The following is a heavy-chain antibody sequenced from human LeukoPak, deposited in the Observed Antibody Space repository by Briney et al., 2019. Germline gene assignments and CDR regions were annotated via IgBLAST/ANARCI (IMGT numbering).Heavy chain of an antibody. D-gene: IGHD3-3*01. CDR2: INQDGSDN. CDR1: GFTFSNYW. Sequence: PGGSLRLSCAGSGFTFSNYWMTWVRQAPGKGLEWVADINQDGSDNYYVDSVKGRFIISRDNAKNSPYLQMSSLRAEDAAVYYCARNNAFWSGYAYHYGMDVWGQGTTVIVSS. V-gene: IGHV3-7*03. CDR3: ARNNAFWSGYAYHYGMDV. J-gene: IGHJ6*02.